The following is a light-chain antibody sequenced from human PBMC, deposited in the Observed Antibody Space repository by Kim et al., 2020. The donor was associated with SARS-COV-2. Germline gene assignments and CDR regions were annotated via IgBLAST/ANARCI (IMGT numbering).Light chain of an antibody. J-gene: IGLJ2*01. Sequence: SYELTQPLSVSLYPGKTASITCSGDKLGSKYVSWYQQRSGQSPVLVIYQNSKRPSGIPERFSGSNSGNTATLTISGTQSVDEADYYCLTRNMSSAIFGGGTQLTVL. CDR3: LTRNMSSAI. CDR2: QNS. V-gene: IGLV3-1*01. CDR1: KLGSKY.